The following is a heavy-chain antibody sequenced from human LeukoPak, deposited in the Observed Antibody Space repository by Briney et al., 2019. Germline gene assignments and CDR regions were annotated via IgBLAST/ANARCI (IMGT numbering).Heavy chain of an antibody. Sequence: GGSLRLSCGASRFTFSSYGMAWVRQAPGKGLEWFSSISGGGTNTYYGDSVKGRFTISRDNSKNTLYLQMNRLRAEDTAVYYCAKCVVRGVTFHRVSDWGKGTLVTVSS. D-gene: IGHD3-10*01. J-gene: IGHJ4*02. V-gene: IGHV3-23*01. CDR1: RFTFSSYG. CDR3: AKCVVRGVTFHRVSD. CDR2: ISGGGTNT.